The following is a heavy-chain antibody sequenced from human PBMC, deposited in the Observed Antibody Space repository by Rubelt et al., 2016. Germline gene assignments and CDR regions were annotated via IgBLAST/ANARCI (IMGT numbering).Heavy chain of an antibody. V-gene: IGHV3-33*06. D-gene: IGHD3-22*01. Sequence: QVQLVESGGGVVQPGRSLRLSCAASGFTFSSYGMHWVRQAPGKGLEWVAVIWYDGSNKYYADSVKGRVPIPMDNSKNTLDLQMNSLGAEDTAVYYCAKPPAQHYYDSSGYFVYWGQGTLVTVSS. CDR2: IWYDGSNK. CDR1: GFTFSSYG. CDR3: AKPPAQHYYDSSGYFVY. J-gene: IGHJ4*02.